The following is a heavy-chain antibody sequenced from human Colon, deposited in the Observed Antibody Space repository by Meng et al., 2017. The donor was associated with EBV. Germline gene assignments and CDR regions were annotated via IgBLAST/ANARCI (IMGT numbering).Heavy chain of an antibody. D-gene: IGHD2-15*01. J-gene: IGHJ4*02. CDR1: GGSFSDSD. V-gene: IGHV4-34*01. CDR3: ASSDCSGGTCYLDC. Sequence: VQLPQWGAGLVKPSETLSLTCTVYGGSFSDSDWTWIRQPPGKGLEWIGEINHVGSTTYNPSLKSRVTISVDTSKNQFSLKLSSVTAADAAVYYCASSDCSGGTCYLDCWGQGTLVTVSS. CDR2: INHVGST.